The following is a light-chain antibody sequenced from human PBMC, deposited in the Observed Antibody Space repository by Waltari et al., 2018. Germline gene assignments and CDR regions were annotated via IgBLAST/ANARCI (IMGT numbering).Light chain of an antibody. J-gene: IGLJ3*02. Sequence: QSALTQPASVSGPPGQPFTISCTGTRSAVGGYDYVPWYQQHPGKAPKLLIYDVTKRPSGVSNRFSGSKSANTASLTISGLQAEDEADYYCFSYRRSSTWVFGEGTKLTVL. V-gene: IGLV2-14*03. CDR2: DVT. CDR3: FSYRRSSTWV. CDR1: RSAVGGYDY.